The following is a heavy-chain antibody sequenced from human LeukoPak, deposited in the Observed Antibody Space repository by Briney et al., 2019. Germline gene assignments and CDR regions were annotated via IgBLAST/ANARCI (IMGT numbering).Heavy chain of an antibody. CDR1: GYSFTSYW. CDR2: IYPGDSDT. CDR3: ASSSKAAKSTSSYGMDV. V-gene: IGHV5-51*01. D-gene: IGHD2-2*01. J-gene: IGHJ6*02. Sequence: GESLKISCKGSGYSFTSYWIGWVRQMPGKGLEWMGIIYPGDSDTRYSPSFQGQVTISADKSISTAYLQWSSLKASDTAMYYCASSSKAAKSTSSYGMDVWGQGTTLTVSS.